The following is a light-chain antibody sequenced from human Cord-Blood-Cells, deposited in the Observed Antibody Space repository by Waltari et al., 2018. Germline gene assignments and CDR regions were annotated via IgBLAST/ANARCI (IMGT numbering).Light chain of an antibody. CDR2: AAS. CDR1: QSISSY. J-gene: IGKJ5*01. V-gene: IGKV1-39*01. CDR3: QQSYSTPIT. Sequence: DIQMTQSPSSLSASVGDRVTITCRASQSISSYLNWYQQKPGKAPKLLIYAASSLQSWVPSRFSGSGAGTDFTLTISSLQPEDFATYYCQQSYSTPITFCQGTRLEIK.